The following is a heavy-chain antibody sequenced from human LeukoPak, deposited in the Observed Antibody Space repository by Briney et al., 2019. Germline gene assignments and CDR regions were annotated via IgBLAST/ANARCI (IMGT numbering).Heavy chain of an antibody. J-gene: IGHJ5*02. D-gene: IGHD2-2*01. CDR1: GYTLTSYD. V-gene: IGHV1-8*03. CDR2: MNPNSGNT. Sequence: ASVKVSCKASGYTLTSYDINWVRQATGQGLEWTGWMNPNSGNTGYAQKFQGRVTITRNTSISTAYMELSSLRSEDTAVYYCARGGSPLGYCSSTSCYEGDNWFDPWGQGTLVTVSS. CDR3: ARGGSPLGYCSSTSCYEGDNWFDP.